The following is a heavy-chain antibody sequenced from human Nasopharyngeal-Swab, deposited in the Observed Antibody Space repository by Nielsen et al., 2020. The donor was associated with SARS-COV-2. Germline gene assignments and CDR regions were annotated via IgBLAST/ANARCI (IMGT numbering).Heavy chain of an antibody. CDR2: ISWNSGSI. J-gene: IGHJ4*02. D-gene: IGHD1-26*01. CDR3: AKFVEGGSYGYYFDY. Sequence: SLKTHCAAPGFPFDYYAMHWVRQAPGKGLEWVSGISWNSGSIGYADSVKGRFNISRDNAKNSLSLQINSLSAEDTALYYCAKFVEGGSYGYYFDYWGQGTLVTVSS. CDR1: GFPFDYYA. V-gene: IGHV3-9*01.